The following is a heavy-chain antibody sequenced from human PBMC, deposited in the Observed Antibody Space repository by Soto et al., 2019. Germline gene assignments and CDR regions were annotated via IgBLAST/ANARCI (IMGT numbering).Heavy chain of an antibody. CDR3: ASGYQLEPFDY. Sequence: QVQLQESGPGLVKPSETLSLTCTVSGGSISSFYWNWIRLPAGKGLEWIGRFYTSGYTNSNPSLKSRVNMAVDQSKNQFSLRLSSVTAADTAVYYCASGYQLEPFDYWGQGILVTVSS. D-gene: IGHD1-1*01. CDR2: FYTSGYT. CDR1: GGSISSFY. V-gene: IGHV4-4*07. J-gene: IGHJ4*02.